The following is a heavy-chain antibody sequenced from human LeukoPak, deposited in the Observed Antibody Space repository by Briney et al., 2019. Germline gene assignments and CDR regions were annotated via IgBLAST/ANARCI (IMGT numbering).Heavy chain of an antibody. D-gene: IGHD3-10*01. CDR2: INPSGGST. CDR3: AIVWFGELPTADYFDY. V-gene: IGHV1-46*01. Sequence: ASVKVSCKASGYTFTSYYMHWVRQAPGQGLEWMGIINPSGGSTSYAQKFQGRVTMTRDTSTSTVYMELSSLRSEDTAVYYCAIVWFGELPTADYFDYWGQGTLVAVSS. J-gene: IGHJ4*02. CDR1: GYTFTSYY.